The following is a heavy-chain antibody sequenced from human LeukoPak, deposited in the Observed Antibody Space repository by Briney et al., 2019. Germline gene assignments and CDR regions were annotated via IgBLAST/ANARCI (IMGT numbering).Heavy chain of an antibody. V-gene: IGHV4-34*01. CDR1: GGSFSGYY. J-gene: IGHJ4*02. CDR2: INHSGST. CDR3: ARGGYAVDY. Sequence: SETLSLTCAVYGGSFSGYYWSWIRQPPGKGLEWIGEINHSGSTNYNPSLKSRVTISVDTSKNQFPLKLSSVTAADTAVYYCARGGYAVDYWGQGTLVTVSS. D-gene: IGHD5-18*01.